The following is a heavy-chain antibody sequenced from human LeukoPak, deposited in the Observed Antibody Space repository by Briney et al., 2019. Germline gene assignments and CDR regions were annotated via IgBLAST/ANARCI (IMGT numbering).Heavy chain of an antibody. CDR1: GFTFSSYW. Sequence: PGGSLRLSCAASGFTFSSYWMSWVRQAPGKGLEWVANIKQDGSEKYYVDSVKGRFTISRDNAKNSLYLQMNSLRAEDTAVYYCARDQVFGSGWYSYYYMDVWGKGTTVTISS. CDR2: IKQDGSEK. CDR3: ARDQVFGSGWYSYYYMDV. V-gene: IGHV3-7*01. J-gene: IGHJ6*03. D-gene: IGHD6-19*01.